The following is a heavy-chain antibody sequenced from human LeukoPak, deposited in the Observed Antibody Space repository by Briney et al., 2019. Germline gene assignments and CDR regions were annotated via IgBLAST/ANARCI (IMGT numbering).Heavy chain of an antibody. CDR1: GFTFSSYA. V-gene: IGHV3-21*01. J-gene: IGHJ4*02. CDR3: ASVDMDNTGY. Sequence: PGGSLRLSCAASGFTFSSYAMSWVRQAPGKGLEWVSSINSDSSYIYYADSMKGQFFISRDNAKNSLYLHMNSLRAEDTAVYYCASVDMDNTGYWGQGTLVTVSS. D-gene: IGHD2-2*03. CDR2: INSDSSYI.